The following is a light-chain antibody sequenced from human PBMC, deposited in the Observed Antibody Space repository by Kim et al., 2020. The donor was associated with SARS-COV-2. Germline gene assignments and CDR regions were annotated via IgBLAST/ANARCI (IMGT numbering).Light chain of an antibody. CDR1: QSVSRSY. CDR3: QQYGSSPWT. Sequence: SPAESATLSCKASQSVSRSYLAWYQQEPGQAPRLLIYGASSRATGIPDRFSGSGSGTDFTLTISRLEPEDFAVYYCQQYGSSPWTFGQGTKVDIK. V-gene: IGKV3-20*01. J-gene: IGKJ1*01. CDR2: GAS.